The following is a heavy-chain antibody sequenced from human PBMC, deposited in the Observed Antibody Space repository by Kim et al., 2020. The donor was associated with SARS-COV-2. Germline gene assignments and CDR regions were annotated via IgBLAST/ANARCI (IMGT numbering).Heavy chain of an antibody. D-gene: IGHD3-10*01. Sequence: GRFTISRDNSKRTLYLQMNSLRVEDTAVYYCARGNYYGSVSLSDYYNGMDVWGQGTTVTVSS. J-gene: IGHJ6*02. V-gene: IGHV3-64*04. CDR3: ARGNYYGSVSLSDYYNGMDV.